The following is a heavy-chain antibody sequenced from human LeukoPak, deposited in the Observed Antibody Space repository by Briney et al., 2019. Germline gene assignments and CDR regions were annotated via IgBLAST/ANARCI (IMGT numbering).Heavy chain of an antibody. Sequence: ASVKVSCKASGYTFTSYGISWVRQAPGQGLEWMGWISAYNGNTNYAQKLQGRVTMTTDTSTSTAYMELRSLRSDDTAVYYCARGRGYSGHDPITQFDPWGQGTLVTVSS. CDR1: GYTFTSYG. CDR2: ISAYNGNT. J-gene: IGHJ5*02. D-gene: IGHD5-12*01. CDR3: ARGRGYSGHDPITQFDP. V-gene: IGHV1-18*01.